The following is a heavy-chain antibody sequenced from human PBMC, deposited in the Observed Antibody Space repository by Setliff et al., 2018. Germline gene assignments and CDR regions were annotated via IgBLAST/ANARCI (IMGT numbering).Heavy chain of an antibody. Sequence: PSETLSLTCTVSGGSISSYYWSWIRQPPGKGLEWIGYIYYSGSTNYNPSLKSRVTISVDTSKNHFSLNLSSVTAADTAVYFCAKTELGLTGTKNWFDPWGQGTLVTVSS. CDR1: GGSISSYY. J-gene: IGHJ5*02. D-gene: IGHD1-7*01. V-gene: IGHV4-59*12. CDR3: AKTELGLTGTKNWFDP. CDR2: IYYSGST.